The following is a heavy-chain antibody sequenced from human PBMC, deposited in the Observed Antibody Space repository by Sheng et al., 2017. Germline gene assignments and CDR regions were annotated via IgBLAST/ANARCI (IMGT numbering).Heavy chain of an antibody. CDR1: GGTFSSYA. D-gene: IGHD2-2*01. CDR3: ARSFIVVVPAAMGDYYYGMDV. CDR2: IIPIFGTA. V-gene: IGHV1-69*13. Sequence: QVQLVQSGAEVKKPGSSVKVSCKASGGTFSSYAISWVRQAPGQGLEWMGGIIPIFGTANYAQKFQGRVTITADESTSTAYMELSSLRSEDTAVYYCARSFIVVVPAAMGDYYYGMDVWGQGTTVTVSS. J-gene: IGHJ6*02.